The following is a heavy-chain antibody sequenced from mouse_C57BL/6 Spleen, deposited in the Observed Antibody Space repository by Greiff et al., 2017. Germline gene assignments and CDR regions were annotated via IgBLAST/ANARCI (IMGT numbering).Heavy chain of an antibody. D-gene: IGHD2-5*01. J-gene: IGHJ4*01. CDR3: AHSNPYYAMDY. V-gene: IGHV3-1*01. CDR2: ISYSGST. CDR1: GYSITSGYD. Sequence: EVKLQESGPGMVKPSQSLSLTCTVTGYSITSGYDWHWIRHFPGNKLEWMGYISYSGSTNYNPSLKSRISITHDTSKNHFFLKLNSVTTEDTATXYCAHSNPYYAMDYWGQGTSVTVSS.